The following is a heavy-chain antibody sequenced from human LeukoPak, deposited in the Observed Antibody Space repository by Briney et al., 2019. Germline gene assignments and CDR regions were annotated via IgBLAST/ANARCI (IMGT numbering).Heavy chain of an antibody. CDR3: AKAGLNGDYVDY. V-gene: IGHV3-9*03. CDR1: GFTFDDYA. D-gene: IGHD4-17*01. CDR2: ISWNSGSI. J-gene: IGHJ4*02. Sequence: GRSLRLSCAASGFTFDDYAMHWVRQAPGKGLEWVSGISWNSGSIGYADSVKGRFTISRDNAKSSLYLQMNSLRAEDMALYYCAKAGLNGDYVDYWGQGTLVTVAS.